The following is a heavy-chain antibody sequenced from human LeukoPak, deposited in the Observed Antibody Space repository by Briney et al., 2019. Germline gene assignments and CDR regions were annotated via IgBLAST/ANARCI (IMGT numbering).Heavy chain of an antibody. J-gene: IGHJ6*02. CDR2: IIPIFDTA. V-gene: IGHV1-69*13. Sequence: SVKVSFKASVGTFSSYAFSWVRQAPGQGLEWMGGIIPIFDTANYSQKFQGRVTITADESTSTAYMELSSLRSEDTAVYYCARDVYNCSSTSCYFDYYYGMDVWGQGTTVTVSS. CDR3: ARDVYNCSSTSCYFDYYYGMDV. D-gene: IGHD2-2*01. CDR1: VGTFSSYA.